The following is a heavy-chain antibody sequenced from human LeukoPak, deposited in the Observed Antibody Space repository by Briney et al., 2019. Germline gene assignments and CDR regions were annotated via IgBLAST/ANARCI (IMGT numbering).Heavy chain of an antibody. CDR3: ARGRYCSSTSCYIRPEWFDP. Sequence: KPSETLSLTCTVSGGSISSSSYYWGWIRQPPGKGLEWTGSIYYSGSTYYNPSLKSRVTISVDTSKNQFSLKLSSVTAADTAVYYCARGRYCSSTSCYIRPEWFDPWGQGTLVTVSS. CDR2: IYYSGST. CDR1: GGSISSSSYY. V-gene: IGHV4-39*07. D-gene: IGHD2-2*02. J-gene: IGHJ5*02.